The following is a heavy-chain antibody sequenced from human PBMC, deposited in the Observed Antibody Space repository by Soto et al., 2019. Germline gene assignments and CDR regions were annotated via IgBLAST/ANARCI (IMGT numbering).Heavy chain of an antibody. Sequence: EVQLVESGGGLVQPGGSLKLSCAASGFIFSGSAVHWVRQASGKGLEWVGRILSKAGNYATAYPASMKGRFTISRDDSVNTGFLQMNSLKTEDTAVYYCIRGGSPYYYDYWGQGTLVAVSS. V-gene: IGHV3-73*01. CDR1: GFIFSGSA. CDR3: IRGGSPYYYDY. CDR2: ILSKAGNYAT. J-gene: IGHJ4*02.